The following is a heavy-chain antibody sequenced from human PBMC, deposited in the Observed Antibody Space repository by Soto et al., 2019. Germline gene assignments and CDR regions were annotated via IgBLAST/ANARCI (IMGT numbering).Heavy chain of an antibody. D-gene: IGHD3-22*01. Sequence: LRLSCAASGFTFSSYGMHWVRQAPGKGLEWVAVISYDGSNKYYADSVKGRFTISRDNSKNTLYLQMNSLRAEDTAVYYCAKDSSGYYSIFDYWGQGTLVTVSS. CDR1: GFTFSSYG. V-gene: IGHV3-30*18. CDR3: AKDSSGYYSIFDY. J-gene: IGHJ4*02. CDR2: ISYDGSNK.